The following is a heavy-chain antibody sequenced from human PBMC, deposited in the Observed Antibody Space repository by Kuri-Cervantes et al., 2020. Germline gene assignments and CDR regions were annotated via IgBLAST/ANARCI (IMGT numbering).Heavy chain of an antibody. CDR2: IIPIFGTA. CDR1: GGTFSSYA. Sequence: SVKVSCKASGGTFSSYAISWVRQAPGQGLEWMGGIIPIFGTANYAQKFQGRVTITADESTSTAYMELSSLRSEDTAVYYCARRNRGSTLRTWFDPWGQGTLVTVSS. J-gene: IGHJ5*02. D-gene: IGHD2/OR15-2a*01. V-gene: IGHV1-69*13. CDR3: ARRNRGSTLRTWFDP.